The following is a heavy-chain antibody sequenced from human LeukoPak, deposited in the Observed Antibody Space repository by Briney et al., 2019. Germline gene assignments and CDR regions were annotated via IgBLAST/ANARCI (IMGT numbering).Heavy chain of an antibody. CDR3: ATQTGTLRSPTYYFDY. CDR1: GYTFTSYA. CDR2: IIPIFGTA. D-gene: IGHD1-1*01. J-gene: IGHJ4*02. V-gene: IGHV1-69*13. Sequence: GASVKVSCKASGYTFTSYAISWVRQAPGQGLEWMGGIIPIFGTANYAQKFQGRVTITADESTSTAYMELSSLRSEDTAVYYCATQTGTLRSPTYYFDYWGQGTLVTVSS.